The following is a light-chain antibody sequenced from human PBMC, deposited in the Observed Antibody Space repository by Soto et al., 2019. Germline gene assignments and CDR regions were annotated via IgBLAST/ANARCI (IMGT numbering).Light chain of an antibody. CDR3: QQSNSFPLT. CDR2: AAS. Sequence: DIQMTQSPSSVSASVGDRVTITCRASQGISSRLAWYQQKPGQAPNLPIYAASSSQSGVPSRFSGSGSDTDFTLTIGSLQPEDFATYDGQQSNSFPLTFGGGTKVEIK. V-gene: IGKV1-12*01. CDR1: QGISSR. J-gene: IGKJ4*01.